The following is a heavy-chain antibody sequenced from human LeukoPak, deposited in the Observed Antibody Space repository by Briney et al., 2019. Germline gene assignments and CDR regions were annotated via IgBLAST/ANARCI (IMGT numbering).Heavy chain of an antibody. CDR2: IYHTGSA. V-gene: IGHV4-31*03. J-gene: IGHJ6*02. CDR3: ARLARALDHYYYGMDV. Sequence: SETLSLTCNVSGGSISSGSNYWSWIRQHPEIGLERIGYIYHTGSAYYNPSLKSRVVISLDTSKNQFSLRQSSVTTADTAVSYCARLARALDHYYYGMDVWGQGTTVTVSS. CDR1: GGSISSGSNY.